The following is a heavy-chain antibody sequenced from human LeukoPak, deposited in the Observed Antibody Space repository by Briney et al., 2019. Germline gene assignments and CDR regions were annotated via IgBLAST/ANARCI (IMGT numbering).Heavy chain of an antibody. CDR3: AKWPEYYYGSGDHFDY. D-gene: IGHD3-10*01. CDR1: GFTFSSYG. CDR2: ISGSGGST. J-gene: IGHJ4*02. Sequence: PGGSLRLSCAASGFTFSSYGMHWVRQAPGKGLEWVSAISGSGGSTYYADSVKGRFTISRDNSKNTLYLQMNSLRAEDTAVYYCAKWPEYYYGSGDHFDYWGQGTLVTVSS. V-gene: IGHV3-23*01.